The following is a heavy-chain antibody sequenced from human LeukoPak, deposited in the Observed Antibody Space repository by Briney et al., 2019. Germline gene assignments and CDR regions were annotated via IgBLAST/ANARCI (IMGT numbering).Heavy chain of an antibody. CDR3: AREGASSWYYFDY. D-gene: IGHD6-13*01. CDR1: GFTFSSYG. CDR2: IWYDGSNK. Sequence: GGSLRLSCAASGFTFSSYGMHWVRQAPGKGLEWVAVIWYDGSNKYYADSVKGRFTISRDNSKNTLYLQMNSLRAEDTAVYYCAREGASSWYYFDYWGQGTLVTVSP. V-gene: IGHV3-33*01. J-gene: IGHJ4*02.